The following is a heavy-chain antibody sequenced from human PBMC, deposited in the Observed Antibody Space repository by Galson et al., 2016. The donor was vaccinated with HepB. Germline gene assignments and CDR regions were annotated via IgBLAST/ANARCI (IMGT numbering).Heavy chain of an antibody. J-gene: IGHJ5*02. CDR2: FDPEDGEI. CDR1: GHTLNEIS. V-gene: IGHV1-24*01. CDR3: AVVSPVDSGYVRTWFDP. D-gene: IGHD5-12*01. Sequence: SVKVSCKVSGHTLNEISIHWVRQAPGKGLEWMGGFDPEDGEIIYAQKFQGRITMTENTSTDTAHMEVRSLRSEDTAVYYCAVVSPVDSGYVRTWFDPWGQGTQVTVSS.